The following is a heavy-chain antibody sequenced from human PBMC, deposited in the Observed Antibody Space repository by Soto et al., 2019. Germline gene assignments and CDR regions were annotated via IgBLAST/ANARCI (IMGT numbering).Heavy chain of an antibody. V-gene: IGHV3-7*03. J-gene: IGHJ4*02. D-gene: IGHD6-13*01. CDR2: IKKDGSEE. CDR1: GFTFSSYW. Sequence: GGSLRLSCAASGFTFSSYWMSWVRQAPGKGLEWVANIKKDGSEEYYVGSVKGRFTISRDNAKNSLYLQMSSLRAEDTAVYYCARDPEYGSSWYYFDYWGQGTLVTVSS. CDR3: ARDPEYGSSWYYFDY.